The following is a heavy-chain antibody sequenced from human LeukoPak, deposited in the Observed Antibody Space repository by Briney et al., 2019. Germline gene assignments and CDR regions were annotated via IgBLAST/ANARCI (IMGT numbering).Heavy chain of an antibody. V-gene: IGHV1-2*02. CDR2: INPNSGGT. CDR1: GYTFTGYY. J-gene: IGHJ5*02. CDR3: AREKFLKELTTVTTGRFDP. D-gene: IGHD4-17*01. Sequence: ASVKVSCKASGYTFTGYYMHRVRQAPGQGLEWMGWINPNSGGTNYAQKFQGRVTMTRDTSISTAYMELSRLRSDDTAVYYCAREKFLKELTTVTTGRFDPWGQGTLVTVSS.